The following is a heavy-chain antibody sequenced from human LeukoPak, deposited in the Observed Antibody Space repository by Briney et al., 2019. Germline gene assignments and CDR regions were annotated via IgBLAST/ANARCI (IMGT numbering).Heavy chain of an antibody. J-gene: IGHJ3*02. CDR3: AGFYDYVWGSYRYPSDAFDI. CDR1: GYTFTGYY. Sequence: ASVKVSCKASGYTFTGYYMHWVRQAPGQGLEWMGRINPNSGGTNYAQKFQGRVTMTRDTSISTAYMELSRLRSDDTAVYYCAGFYDYVWGSYRYPSDAFDIWGQGTMVTVSS. CDR2: INPNSGGT. V-gene: IGHV1-2*06. D-gene: IGHD3-16*02.